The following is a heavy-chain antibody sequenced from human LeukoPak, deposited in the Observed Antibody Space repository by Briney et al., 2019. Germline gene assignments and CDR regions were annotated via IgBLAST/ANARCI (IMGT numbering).Heavy chain of an antibody. CDR1: GFTFSSYS. CDR2: ISSSSSYI. V-gene: IGHV3-21*01. J-gene: IGHJ6*02. CDR3: ARDRTFDWPRPYYYYGMDV. D-gene: IGHD3-9*01. Sequence: GGSLRLSCAASGFTFSSYSMNWVRQAPGKGLEWVSSISSSSSYIYYADSVKGRFTISRDNAKNSLYLQMNSLRAEDTAVYYCARDRTFDWPRPYYYYGMDVWGQGTTVTVSS.